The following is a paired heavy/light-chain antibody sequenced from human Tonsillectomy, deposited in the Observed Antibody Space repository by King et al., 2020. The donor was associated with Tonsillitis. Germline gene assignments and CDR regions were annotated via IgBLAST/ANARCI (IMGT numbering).Heavy chain of an antibody. D-gene: IGHD4-17*01. Sequence: QVQLVQSGAEVKKPGASVKVSCKASGDTFTGYHLHWVRQAPGQGLEWMGWINPDNGDTNHAEKFQGRVTVTRDTSVRTVYMELSRLISDDTAVYYCASGGVYGDYVGPWGQGTLVTVSS. CDR3: ASGGVYGDYVGP. CDR1: GDTFTGYH. V-gene: IGHV1-2*02. J-gene: IGHJ5*02. CDR2: INPDNGDT.
Light chain of an antibody. CDR1: QSVLYSSNNKNF. V-gene: IGKV4-1*01. J-gene: IGKJ1*01. CDR3: QQYFTASWT. Sequence: DIVLTQSPDSLAVSLGERATINCKSRQSVLYSSNNKNFLAWYQQKPGQPPKLLISWASTRESGVPDRFSGSGSGTDFTLTISSLQAEDVAVYYCQQYFTASWTFGQGTKVEIK. CDR2: WAS.